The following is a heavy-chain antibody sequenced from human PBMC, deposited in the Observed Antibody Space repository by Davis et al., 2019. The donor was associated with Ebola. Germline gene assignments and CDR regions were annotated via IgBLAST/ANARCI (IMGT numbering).Heavy chain of an antibody. CDR3: AREPSPFLGILNGMDV. V-gene: IGHV3-30*04. CDR1: GFTFSSYA. Sequence: PGGSLRLSCSASGFTFSSYAMHWVRQAPGKGLEWVAVISYDGSNKYYADSVKGRFTISRDNSKNTLYLQMNSLRAEDTAVYYCAREPSPFLGILNGMDVWGQGTTVTVSS. J-gene: IGHJ6*02. D-gene: IGHD3-9*01. CDR2: ISYDGSNK.